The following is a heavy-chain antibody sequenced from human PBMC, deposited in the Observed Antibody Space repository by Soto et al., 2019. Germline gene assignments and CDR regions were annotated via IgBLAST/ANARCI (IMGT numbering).Heavy chain of an antibody. D-gene: IGHD6-13*01. CDR2: IHSSGST. CDR1: GASIKSYH. V-gene: IGHV4-4*07. J-gene: IGHJ5*02. Sequence: SDTLSLTCTVYGASIKSYHWSWIRQPAGKGLEWIGHIHSSGSTNYNPSLKSRVTMSVDTSKNQFSLRLMSLTAADTAVYYCARDQGVAAAGITWFDPWGQGSLVTVSS. CDR3: ARDQGVAAAGITWFDP.